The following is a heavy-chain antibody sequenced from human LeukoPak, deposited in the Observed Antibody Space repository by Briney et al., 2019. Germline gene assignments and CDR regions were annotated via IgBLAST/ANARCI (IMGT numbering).Heavy chain of an antibody. Sequence: SETLSLTCTVSGGSISSGYYWGWIRQPPGKGLEWIGSIYHSGSTYYNPSLKSRVTISVDTSKNQFSLKLSSVTAADTAVYYCARADYSSTWSHDYYYMDVWGKGTTVTVSS. J-gene: IGHJ6*03. CDR1: GGSISSGYY. CDR2: IYHSGST. V-gene: IGHV4-38-2*02. CDR3: ARADYSSTWSHDYYYMDV. D-gene: IGHD6-13*01.